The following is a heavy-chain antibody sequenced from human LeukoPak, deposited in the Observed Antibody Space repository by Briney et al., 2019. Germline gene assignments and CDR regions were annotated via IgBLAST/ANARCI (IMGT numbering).Heavy chain of an antibody. Sequence: GGSLRLSCAASGFTFGSFSMTWVRQAPGKGLEWVSTISSSGGGTYIYYGDSAKGRFTISRDNAKNSLYLQMNSLRAEDTAVYYCARDPGRSGGSCYSDYWGQGTLVTVSS. V-gene: IGHV3-21*01. CDR1: GFTFGSFS. CDR2: ISSSGGGTYI. CDR3: ARDPGRSGGSCYSDY. J-gene: IGHJ4*02. D-gene: IGHD2-15*01.